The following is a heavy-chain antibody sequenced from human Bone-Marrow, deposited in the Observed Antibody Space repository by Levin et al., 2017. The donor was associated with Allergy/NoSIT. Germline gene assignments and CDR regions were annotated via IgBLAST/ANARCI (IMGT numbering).Heavy chain of an antibody. CDR1: GFPFSNSW. J-gene: IGHJ5*02. CDR3: ARDQFRRATIGARWFDP. D-gene: IGHD5-24*01. Sequence: SGGSLRLSCAASGFPFSNSWMSWVRPAPGKGLEWVANIKEDGSEKYYVDSVKGRFTISRDNAKNSLYVQMNSLRAEDTAVYYCARDQFRRATIGARWFDPWGQGTLVTVSS. V-gene: IGHV3-7*01. CDR2: IKEDGSEK.